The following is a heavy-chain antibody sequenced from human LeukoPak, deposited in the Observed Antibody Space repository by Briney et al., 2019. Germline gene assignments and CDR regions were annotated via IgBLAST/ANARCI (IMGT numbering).Heavy chain of an antibody. J-gene: IGHJ6*02. CDR2: ISTSGSP. V-gene: IGHV4-4*07. CDR3: ARASTSGYYYQSHYYYGMDV. D-gene: IGHD3-22*01. Sequence: KTSETLSLTCTVSGGSISNYNWSWIRQPAGKGLEWIGRISTSGSPNYNPFLKSRVTLSVDTSKNQFSLKLTSVTAADTAVYYCARASTSGYYYQSHYYYGMDVWGQGTTVTVSS. CDR1: GGSISNYN.